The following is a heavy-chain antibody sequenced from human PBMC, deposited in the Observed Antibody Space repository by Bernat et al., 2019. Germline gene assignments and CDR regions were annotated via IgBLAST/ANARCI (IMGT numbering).Heavy chain of an antibody. V-gene: IGHV4-34*01. CDR3: ASRIVVVVAATNWFDP. CDR2: INHSGST. D-gene: IGHD2-15*01. Sequence: QVQLQQWGAGLLKPSETLSLTCAVYGGSFSGYYWSWIRQPPGKGLEWIGEINHSGSTNYNPSLKSRVTISVDTSKNQFSLKLSSVTAADTAVYYCASRIVVVVAATNWFDPWGQGTLVTVSS. J-gene: IGHJ5*02. CDR1: GGSFSGYY.